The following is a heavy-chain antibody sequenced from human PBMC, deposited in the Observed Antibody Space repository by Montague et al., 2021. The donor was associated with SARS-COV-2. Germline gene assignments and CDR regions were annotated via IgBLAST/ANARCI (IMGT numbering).Heavy chain of an antibody. CDR2: INHSGSA. CDR1: GGSLSGYY. J-gene: IGHJ4*02. CDR3: ARITIQLERRPFDS. Sequence: SETLSLTCEVYGGSLSGYYWSWIRQPPGKGLEWIGEINHSGSANYNPSLKSRVTIPLDTSKNQFSLMLSSVTAADTAVYFCARITIQLERRPFDSWGQGTLVTVSS. V-gene: IGHV4-34*01. D-gene: IGHD1-1*01.